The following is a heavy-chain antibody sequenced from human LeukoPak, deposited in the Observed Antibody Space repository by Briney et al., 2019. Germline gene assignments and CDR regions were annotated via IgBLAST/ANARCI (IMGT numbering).Heavy chain of an antibody. V-gene: IGHV5-51*01. J-gene: IGHJ3*02. CDR1: GYSFTSYW. D-gene: IGHD3-22*01. Sequence: GESLKISCKGSGYSFTSYWIGWVRQMPGKGLEWMWIIYPGDSDTRYSPSFQGQVTISADKSISTAYLQWSSLKASDTAMYYCARQLSYYYDSSGYALDIWGQGTMVTVSS. CDR2: IYPGDSDT. CDR3: ARQLSYYYDSSGYALDI.